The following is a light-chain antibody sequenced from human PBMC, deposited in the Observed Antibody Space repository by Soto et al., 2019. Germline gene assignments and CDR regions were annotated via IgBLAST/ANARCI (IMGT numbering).Light chain of an antibody. V-gene: IGKV1-39*01. CDR2: AAS. CDR3: QQSHGIPYT. CDR1: QTISTY. Sequence: DIQMTQSPPSLSAAVGDRVTITCRASQTISTYLNWYQQKPVKAPKLLIYAASSLQSGVPSRFTGSGSGTDFTLTISSLQPEDFATYYCQQSHGIPYTFGQGTKLEIK. J-gene: IGKJ2*01.